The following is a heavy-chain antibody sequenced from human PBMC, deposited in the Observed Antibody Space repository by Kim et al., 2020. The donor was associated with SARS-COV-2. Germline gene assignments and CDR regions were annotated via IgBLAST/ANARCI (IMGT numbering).Heavy chain of an antibody. Sequence: GGSLRLSCSASGFTFSSYAMHWVRQAPGKGLEYVSAISSNGGSTYYADSVKGRFTISRDNSKNTLYLQMSSLRAEDTAVYYCVKDLQAMVRGVIPYYFDYWGQGTLVTVSS. CDR3: VKDLQAMVRGVIPYYFDY. CDR1: GFTFSSYA. CDR2: ISSNGGST. V-gene: IGHV3-64D*09. J-gene: IGHJ4*02. D-gene: IGHD3-10*01.